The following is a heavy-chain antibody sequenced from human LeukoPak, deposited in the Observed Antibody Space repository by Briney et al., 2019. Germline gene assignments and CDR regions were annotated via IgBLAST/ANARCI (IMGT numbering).Heavy chain of an antibody. V-gene: IGHV3-30*18. CDR1: GFTFSSYG. D-gene: IGHD4-11*01. J-gene: IGHJ6*02. CDR2: ISYDGSNK. Sequence: GGSLRLSCAASGFTFSSYGMHWVRQAPGKGLEWVAVISYDGSNKYYADPVKGRFTISRDNSKNTLYLQMNSLRAEDTAVYYCAKDPRRSRNYDYYYYYGMDVWGQGTTVTVSS. CDR3: AKDPRRSRNYDYYYYYGMDV.